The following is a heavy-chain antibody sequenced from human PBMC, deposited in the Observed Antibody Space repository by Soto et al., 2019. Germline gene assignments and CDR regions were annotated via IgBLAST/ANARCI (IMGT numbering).Heavy chain of an antibody. CDR3: ARDPVCSGGSCYDY. Sequence: EVQLVVSGGGLVQPGGFLRLSCAASGFTFSRYWMTWVRQAPGKGLEWVANIKQDGSEIYYVDSVKGRFTISRDNAENSLYLQMNSLRAEDTAVYYCARDPVCSGGSCYDYWGQGTLVTVTS. J-gene: IGHJ4*02. CDR1: GFTFSRYW. V-gene: IGHV3-7*01. CDR2: IKQDGSEI. D-gene: IGHD2-15*01.